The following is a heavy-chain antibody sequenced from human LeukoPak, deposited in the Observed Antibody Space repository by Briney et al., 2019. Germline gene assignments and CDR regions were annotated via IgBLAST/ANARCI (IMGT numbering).Heavy chain of an antibody. D-gene: IGHD6-19*01. CDR1: GGSIRSNGYY. Sequence: SETLSLTCTVSGGSIRSNGYYWGWIRQPPGKGLEWIGSVYYTASTYYNPSLKSRVTISVDTAKNHFSLNLSSVTAADTAVYYCASSTSAWYNGNDYWGQGTLVTVSS. CDR2: VYYTAST. V-gene: IGHV4-39*02. CDR3: ASSTSAWYNGNDY. J-gene: IGHJ4*02.